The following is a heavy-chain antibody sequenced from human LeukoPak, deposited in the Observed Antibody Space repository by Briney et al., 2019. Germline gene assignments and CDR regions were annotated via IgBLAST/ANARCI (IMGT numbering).Heavy chain of an antibody. CDR1: GFTFRSYA. D-gene: IGHD5-18*01. CDR2: IRGSGGST. Sequence: GGSLRLSCAASGFTFRSYAMSWVRQAPGKGLEWVSAIRGSGGSTYYADSVKGRSTISRDNSKNTLYLQMNSLRAEDTAVYYCAKGYSYGEDWGQGTLVTVSS. J-gene: IGHJ4*02. CDR3: AKGYSYGED. V-gene: IGHV3-23*01.